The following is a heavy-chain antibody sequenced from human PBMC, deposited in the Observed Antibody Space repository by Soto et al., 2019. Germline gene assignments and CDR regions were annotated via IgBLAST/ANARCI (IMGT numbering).Heavy chain of an antibody. Sequence: SETLPLTCTVSGGSISSYYWSWIRQPPGKGLEWIGYIYYSGSTNYNPSLKSRVTISVDTSKNQFSLKLSSVTAADTAVYYCARDNGYSYGYTLDHWGQGTLVTVSS. CDR2: IYYSGST. CDR1: GGSISSYY. CDR3: ARDNGYSYGYTLDH. V-gene: IGHV4-59*01. J-gene: IGHJ4*02. D-gene: IGHD5-18*01.